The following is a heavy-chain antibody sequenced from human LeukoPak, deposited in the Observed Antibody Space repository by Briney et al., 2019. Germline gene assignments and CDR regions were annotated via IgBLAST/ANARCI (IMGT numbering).Heavy chain of an antibody. CDR3: ARPSTGYGSGTYYPRYFDY. CDR2: IYPGDSDT. CDR1: GYSFTSHW. D-gene: IGHD3-10*01. V-gene: IGHV5-51*01. Sequence: GESLKISCKSSGYSFTSHWIGWVRQVPGKGLEWMGIIYPGDSDTRYSPSFQGQVTISADKSISTAYLQWSSLKASDTAMYYCARPSTGYGSGTYYPRYFDYWGQGTLVTVSS. J-gene: IGHJ4*02.